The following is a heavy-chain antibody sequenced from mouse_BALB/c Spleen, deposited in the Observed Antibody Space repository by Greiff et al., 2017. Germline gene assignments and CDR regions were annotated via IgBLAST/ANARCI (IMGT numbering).Heavy chain of an antibody. D-gene: IGHD2-2*01. CDR1: GFNIKDYY. Sequence: VQLQQSGAELVRPGALVKLSCKASGFNIKDYYMHWVKQRPEQGLEWIGWIDPSNGGTNFNEKFKSKATLTVDKSSSTAYMQLSSLTSEDSAVYYCTAPYGYGAWFAYWGQGTLVTVSA. J-gene: IGHJ3*01. CDR2: IDPSNGGT. CDR3: TAPYGYGAWFAY. V-gene: IGHV14-4*02.